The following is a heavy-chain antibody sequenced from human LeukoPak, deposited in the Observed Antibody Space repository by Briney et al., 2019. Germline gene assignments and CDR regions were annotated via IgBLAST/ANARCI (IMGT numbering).Heavy chain of an antibody. CDR3: ARRVGDDSSGYYYYGMDV. J-gene: IGHJ6*02. V-gene: IGHV3-21*01. CDR2: IISSSSYI. D-gene: IGHD3-22*01. CDR1: GFTFSSYS. Sequence: GGSLRLPCAASGFTFSSYSMNWVRQAPGKGLEWVSSIISSSSYIYYADSVKGRFTISRDNAKNSLYLQMNSLRAEETAVYYCARRVGDDSSGYYYYGMDVWGQGTTVTVSS.